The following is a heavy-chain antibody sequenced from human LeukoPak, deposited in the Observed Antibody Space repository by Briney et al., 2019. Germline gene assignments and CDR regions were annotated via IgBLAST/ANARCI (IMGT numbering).Heavy chain of an antibody. D-gene: IGHD3-10*01. V-gene: IGHV4-59*01. J-gene: IGHJ6*02. CDR2: IFYTGST. CDR1: GGSISNYY. CDR3: ARVMKVRGITFFGMDV. Sequence: TSSETLSLTCTVSGGSISNYYWSWIRQPPGKGLEWIGYIFYTGSTAYNSSLESRVTISVDSSKNQVSLRLNSVTAADTVVYYCARVMKVRGITFFGMDVWGQGTTVTVSS.